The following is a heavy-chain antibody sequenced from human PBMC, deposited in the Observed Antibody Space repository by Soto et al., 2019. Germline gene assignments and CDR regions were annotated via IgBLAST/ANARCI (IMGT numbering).Heavy chain of an antibody. CDR1: GYTFTSYG. J-gene: IGHJ4*02. Sequence: VASVKVSCKASGYTFTSYGISWVRQAPGQGLEWMGWISAYNGNTNYAQKLQGRVTMTTDTSTSTAYMELRSLRSDDTAVYYCARDSPFVVVVPAAILLSTERFDYWGQGTLVTVSS. D-gene: IGHD2-2*01. CDR3: ARDSPFVVVVPAAILLSTERFDY. CDR2: ISAYNGNT. V-gene: IGHV1-18*01.